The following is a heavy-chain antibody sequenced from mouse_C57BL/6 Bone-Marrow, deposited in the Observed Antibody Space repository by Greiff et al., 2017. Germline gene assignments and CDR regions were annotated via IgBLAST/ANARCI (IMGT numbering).Heavy chain of an antibody. CDR1: GFNIKDDY. V-gene: IGHV14-4*01. CDR2: IDPENGDT. J-gene: IGHJ3*01. D-gene: IGHD1-1*01. CDR3: TPTLITSGDWCAY. Sequence: VQLQQSGAELVRPGASVKLSCTASGFNIKDDYMHWVKQRPEQGLEWIGWIDPENGDTEYASKFQGKATITADTSSNTAYLQLSSLTSEDTAVYYGTPTLITSGDWCAYWGQGTLVTVAA.